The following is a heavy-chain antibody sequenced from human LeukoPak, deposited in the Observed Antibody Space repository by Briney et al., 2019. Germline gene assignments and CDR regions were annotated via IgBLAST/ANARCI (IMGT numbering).Heavy chain of an antibody. V-gene: IGHV4-4*07. Sequence: SEILSLTCTVSGASINSYSWGWIRQPAGRPLEWIGRFYTSGSNDYNPSLRSRVTMSVDTSRNQQFSLKLSSVTAADTAVYYCVRPDSGGGAFDIWGQGTMVIVSS. J-gene: IGHJ3*02. CDR3: VRPDSGGGAFDI. CDR2: FYTSGSN. D-gene: IGHD6-19*01. CDR1: GASINSYS.